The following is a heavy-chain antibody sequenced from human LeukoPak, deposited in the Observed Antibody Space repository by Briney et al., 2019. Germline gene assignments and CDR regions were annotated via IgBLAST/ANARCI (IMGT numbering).Heavy chain of an antibody. J-gene: IGHJ4*02. V-gene: IGHV3-48*04. Sequence: GGSLRLSCVGSGFSFSNYSLNWVRQAPGKGLEWISYITRSGDIIYYADSVKGRVTISRDNAKNSLFLQMNSLRAEDTAVYYCARYPVRIIRKGFDLWGQGILVTVSS. CDR1: GFSFSNYS. CDR3: ARYPVRIIRKGFDL. D-gene: IGHD2-21*01. CDR2: ITRSGDII.